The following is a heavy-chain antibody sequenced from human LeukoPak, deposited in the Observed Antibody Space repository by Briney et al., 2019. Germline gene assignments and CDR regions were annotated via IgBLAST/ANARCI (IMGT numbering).Heavy chain of an antibody. CDR1: GVTVSNNY. CDR3: ARDPPAVAANTYG. V-gene: IGHV3-66*01. CDR2: IYSGGST. D-gene: IGHD6-6*01. J-gene: IGHJ4*02. Sequence: GGSLSLSCAASGVTVSNNYMNWVRQAPGKGLEWVSLIYSGGSTYYADSVKGRFTISRDNSKNTLYLQMNSLRAEDTAVYYCARDPPAVAANTYGWGQGTLVTVSS.